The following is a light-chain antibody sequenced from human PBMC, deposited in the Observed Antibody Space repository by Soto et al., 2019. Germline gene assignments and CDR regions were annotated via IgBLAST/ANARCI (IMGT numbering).Light chain of an antibody. V-gene: IGLV2-14*01. CDR2: EVS. CDR3: TSYTTISTLYV. Sequence: QSVLTQPASVSGSPGQSITISCTGTSNDIGNYNYVSWYQQHPGKAPKVMIYEVSNQPSGISNRFSGSKSGNTASLTISGLQAEDEADYYCTSYTTISTLYVFGSGTKVTVL. CDR1: SNDIGNYNY. J-gene: IGLJ1*01.